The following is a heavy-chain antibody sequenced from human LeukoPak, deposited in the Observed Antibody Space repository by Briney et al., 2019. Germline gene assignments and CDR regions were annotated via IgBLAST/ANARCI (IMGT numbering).Heavy chain of an antibody. CDR2: IIPIFGTA. D-gene: IGHD3-22*01. Sequence: GASVKVSCKASGGTFSSYAISWVRQAPGQGLEWMGGIIPIFGTANYAQKFQGRVTITADKSTSTAYMELSSLRSEDTAVYCCARDYDSSGYYDYFDYWGQGTLVTVSS. CDR1: GGTFSSYA. CDR3: ARDYDSSGYYDYFDY. V-gene: IGHV1-69*06. J-gene: IGHJ4*02.